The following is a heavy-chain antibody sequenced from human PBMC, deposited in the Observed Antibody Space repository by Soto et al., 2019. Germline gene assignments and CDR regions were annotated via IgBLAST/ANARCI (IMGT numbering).Heavy chain of an antibody. CDR2: ISSNGGST. Sequence: SLVPLRLACSAAGYSFTSYAMHWFRQAPGKGLEYVSAISSNGGSTYYADSVKGRFTISRDNSKNTLYLQMSSLRAEDTAVYYCVKTLQYSYGLPHWGQGTLVTVSS. D-gene: IGHD5-18*01. CDR1: GYSFTSYA. CDR3: VKTLQYSYGLPH. J-gene: IGHJ4*02. V-gene: IGHV3-64D*06.